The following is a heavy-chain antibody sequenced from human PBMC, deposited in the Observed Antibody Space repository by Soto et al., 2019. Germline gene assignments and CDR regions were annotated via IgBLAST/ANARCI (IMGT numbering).Heavy chain of an antibody. CDR1: GDSVSTNRAA. J-gene: IGHJ3*02. CDR2: TYSRSRWYN. Sequence: SQTLSLTCAISGDSVSTNRAAWNWIRQSPSRGLEWLGRTYSRSRWYNDYAVSVESRMTITPDTSKNQFSLQLNSVTPEDTAVYYCARSSYYYDAFDIWGQGTMVTV. D-gene: IGHD3-10*01. V-gene: IGHV6-1*01. CDR3: ARSSYYYDAFDI.